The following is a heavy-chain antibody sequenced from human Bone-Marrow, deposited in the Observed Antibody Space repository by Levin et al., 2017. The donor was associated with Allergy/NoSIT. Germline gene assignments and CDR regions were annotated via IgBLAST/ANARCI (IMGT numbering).Heavy chain of an antibody. CDR3: ARWGVTAGLDS. CDR1: GFSFSSFW. D-gene: IGHD2-21*02. CDR2: IREDGNET. Sequence: PGGSLRLSCAASGFSFSSFWMAWVRQGPGKGLEWVANIREDGNETPYVDSVKGRFTISRDNAKNSLYLQMNSLRPEDTALYYCARWGVTAGLDSWGQGALVTVSS. V-gene: IGHV3-7*01. J-gene: IGHJ4*02.